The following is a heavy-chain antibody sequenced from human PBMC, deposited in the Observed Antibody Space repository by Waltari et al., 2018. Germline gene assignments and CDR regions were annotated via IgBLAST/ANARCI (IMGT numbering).Heavy chain of an antibody. CDR1: GITLSASS. V-gene: IGHV3-73*01. J-gene: IGHJ3*02. Sequence: EVQLVDSGGDLVQPGGSLKLSCAASGITLSASSIHWVRQAPGKGREWVGRIRSEANVYATAFAASVNGRFTICREYSKKTAYLQMNTRMSEDTALYYWSMSGTTTVAFDIWGQGTMFTVSS. CDR3: SMSGTTTVAFDI. D-gene: IGHD1-1*01. CDR2: IRSEANVYAT.